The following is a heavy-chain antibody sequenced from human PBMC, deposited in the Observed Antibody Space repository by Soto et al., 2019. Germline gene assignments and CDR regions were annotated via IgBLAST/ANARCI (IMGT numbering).Heavy chain of an antibody. CDR3: ACGKEEFDY. CDR2: ISGSSGST. CDR1: GFTFNSNA. Sequence: EVQLLESGGGWVQPGGSLRLSCATSGFTFNSNAMSWVRQAPGKGLEWVSAISGSSGSTYYADSVKGRFTISRDNSKNTLYLQMSTLRAEDTAVYYCACGKEEFDYWGQGTLVTVSS. J-gene: IGHJ4*02. V-gene: IGHV3-23*01.